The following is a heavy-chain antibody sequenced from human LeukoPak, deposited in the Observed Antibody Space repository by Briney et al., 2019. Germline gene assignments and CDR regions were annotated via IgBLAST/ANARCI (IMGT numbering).Heavy chain of an antibody. CDR3: ARAPIAGASTGTFDY. V-gene: IGHV4-59*08. Sequence: ASETLSLTCTVSGGSISSHYWSWIRQPPGKGLEWIGYIYYSGSTNYNPSLKSRVTISIDTSKNQFSLKLSSVTAADTAVYYCARAPIAGASTGTFDYWGQGTLVTVSS. CDR2: IYYSGST. D-gene: IGHD2-8*02. CDR1: GGSISSHY. J-gene: IGHJ4*02.